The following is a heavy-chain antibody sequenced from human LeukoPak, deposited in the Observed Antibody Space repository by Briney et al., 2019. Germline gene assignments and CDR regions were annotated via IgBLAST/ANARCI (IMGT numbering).Heavy chain of an antibody. CDR1: GFTFDDYG. J-gene: IGHJ3*02. Sequence: GGSLSLSCAASGFTFDDYGMSWVRQAPGKVLGWVAGINWDGGSTGYADSLKGRFTIARDNAKGSLYLQMNSLRAEDTALYHCARRGSGYYYGAAFDIWGQGTMVTVSS. CDR3: ARRGSGYYYGAAFDI. CDR2: INWDGGST. V-gene: IGHV3-20*01. D-gene: IGHD3-22*01.